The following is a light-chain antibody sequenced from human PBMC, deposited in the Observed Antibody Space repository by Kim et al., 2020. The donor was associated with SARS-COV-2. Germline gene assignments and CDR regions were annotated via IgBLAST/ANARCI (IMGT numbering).Light chain of an antibody. CDR2: AAS. CDR3: QQSHSTPLT. J-gene: IGKJ4*01. Sequence: DIQMTQSPSSLSASVGDRVTISCRAIPSISTYLNWYQQKPGKAPKLLIYAASRLHSGVPSRFSGSGSGTDFTLTISNLQPEDFETYYCQQSHSTPLTFGGGTKVDIK. CDR1: PSISTY. V-gene: IGKV1-39*01.